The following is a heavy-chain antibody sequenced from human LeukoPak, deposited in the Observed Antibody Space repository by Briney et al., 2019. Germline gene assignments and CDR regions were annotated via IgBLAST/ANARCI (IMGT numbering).Heavy chain of an antibody. V-gene: IGHV1-18*01. CDR3: ARAKSSGWYQTFFDY. CDR1: GYTFTNYG. D-gene: IGHD6-19*01. Sequence: GASVKVSCKASGYTFTNYGTTWVRQAPGQGLEWMGWISAYNGDTNYPQKLQGRVTMTTDTSTSTAYMELRSLRSDDTAVYYCARAKSSGWYQTFFDYWGQGTLVTVSS. CDR2: ISAYNGDT. J-gene: IGHJ4*02.